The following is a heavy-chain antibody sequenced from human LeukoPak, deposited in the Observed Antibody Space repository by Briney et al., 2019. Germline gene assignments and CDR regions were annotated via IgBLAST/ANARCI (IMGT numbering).Heavy chain of an antibody. J-gene: IGHJ4*02. Sequence: PGGSLRLSCAASGFTFSSYWMHWVRQAPGKGLVWVSRINSDGSSTSYADSVKGRFTISRDNAKNTLYLQMNSLRAEDTALYYCVRGQATAWGLDYWGQGTLVTVSS. D-gene: IGHD6-13*01. CDR1: GFTFSSYW. CDR3: VRGQATAWGLDY. CDR2: INSDGSST. V-gene: IGHV3-74*01.